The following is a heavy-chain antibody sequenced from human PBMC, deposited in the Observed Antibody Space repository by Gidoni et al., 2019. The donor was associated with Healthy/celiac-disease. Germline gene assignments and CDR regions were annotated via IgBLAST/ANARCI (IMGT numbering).Heavy chain of an antibody. CDR2: IRSTANSYST. J-gene: IGHJ3*02. V-gene: IGHV3-73*02. Sequence: EVQLVESGGGLVQPGGSLKLSCAASGFTFSGSAMHWVRQASGKGLEWFGRIRSTANSYSTAYAASVKGRFTISRDDSKNTAYLQMNSLKTEDTAVYYCTRLAYGDYADAFDIWGQGTMVTVSS. D-gene: IGHD4-17*01. CDR1: GFTFSGSA. CDR3: TRLAYGDYADAFDI.